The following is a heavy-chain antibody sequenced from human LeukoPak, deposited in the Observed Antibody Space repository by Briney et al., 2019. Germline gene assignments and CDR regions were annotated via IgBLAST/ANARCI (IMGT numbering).Heavy chain of an antibody. D-gene: IGHD6-6*01. CDR1: GGSIRSHY. CDR3: ARGRIAARPDYFDY. V-gene: IGHV4-59*11. CDR2: IYYSGST. J-gene: IGHJ4*02. Sequence: SETLSLTCTVSGGSIRSHYWSWIRQPPGKGLEWIGYIYYSGSTNYNPSLKSRVTISVDTSKNQFSLKLSSVTAADTAVYYCARGRIAARPDYFDYWGQGTLVTVSS.